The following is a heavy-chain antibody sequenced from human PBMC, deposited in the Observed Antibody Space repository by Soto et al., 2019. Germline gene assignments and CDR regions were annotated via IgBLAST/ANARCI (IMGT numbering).Heavy chain of an antibody. V-gene: IGHV1-69*13. J-gene: IGHJ6*02. CDR1: GGTFSSYA. CDR3: ARGSDPSSSSRFYYYYGMDV. CDR2: IIPIFGTA. Sequence: SVKVSCKASGGTFSSYAISWVRQAPGKGLEWMGGIIPIFGTANYAQKFQGRVTITADESTSTAYMEVSSLRSEDTAVYYCARGSDPSSSSRFYYYYGMDVWGQGTTVTVSS. D-gene: IGHD6-6*01.